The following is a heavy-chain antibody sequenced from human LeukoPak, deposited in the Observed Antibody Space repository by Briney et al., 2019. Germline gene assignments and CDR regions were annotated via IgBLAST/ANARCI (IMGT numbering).Heavy chain of an antibody. V-gene: IGHV3-11*04. D-gene: IGHD3-10*01. CDR1: GFTFSDYY. CDR2: ISSSGNTI. CDR3: ARAQADFHLWFDY. J-gene: IGHJ4*02. Sequence: PGGSLRLSCAASGFTFSDYYMSWIRQAPGKGLEWVAYISSSGNTIDYADSVKGRFTISRDNAKNSLSLQMNSLRGEETAVYYCARAQADFHLWFDYWGQGILVTVSS.